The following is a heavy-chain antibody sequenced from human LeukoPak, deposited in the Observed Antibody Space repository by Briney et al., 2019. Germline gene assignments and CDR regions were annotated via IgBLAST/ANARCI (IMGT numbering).Heavy chain of an antibody. CDR3: AKDRTLAVAGLYYYYYMDV. CDR2: ISGSGGST. D-gene: IGHD6-19*01. V-gene: IGHV3-23*01. CDR1: GFTFSSYA. J-gene: IGHJ6*03. Sequence: GGSLRHSCAASGFTFSSYAMSWVRQAPGKGLEWVSAISGSGGSTYYADSVKGRFTISRDNSKNTLYLQMNSLRAEDTAVYYCAKDRTLAVAGLYYYYYMDVWGKGTTVTVSS.